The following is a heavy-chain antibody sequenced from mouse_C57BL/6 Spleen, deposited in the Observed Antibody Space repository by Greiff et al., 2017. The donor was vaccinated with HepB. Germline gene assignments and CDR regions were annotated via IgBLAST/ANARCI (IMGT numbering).Heavy chain of an antibody. J-gene: IGHJ3*01. Sequence: QVQLQQPGAELVKPGASVKMSCKASGYTFTSYWITWVKQRPGQGLEWIGDIYPGSGSTNYNEKFKSKATLTVDTSSSTAYMQLSSLTSEDSAVYYCARTYYDYDGEAWFAYWGQGTLVTVSA. CDR3: ARTYYDYDGEAWFAY. CDR1: GYTFTSYW. V-gene: IGHV1-55*01. CDR2: IYPGSGST. D-gene: IGHD2-4*01.